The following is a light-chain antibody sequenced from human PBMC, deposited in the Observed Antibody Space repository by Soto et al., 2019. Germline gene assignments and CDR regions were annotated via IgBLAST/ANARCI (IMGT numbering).Light chain of an antibody. CDR1: RSAVGKYNL. Sequence: QSVLTQPASVSGSPGQSITISCTGTRSAVGKYNLVSWYQQHPGQAPKLMVYGVSERPSGVSSRFSGSKSGNTASLTISGLQAEDEAHYYCCSYALTSTANSAPVVFGGGTKLTVL. CDR3: CSYALTSTANSAPVV. J-gene: IGLJ2*01. CDR2: GVS. V-gene: IGLV2-23*02.